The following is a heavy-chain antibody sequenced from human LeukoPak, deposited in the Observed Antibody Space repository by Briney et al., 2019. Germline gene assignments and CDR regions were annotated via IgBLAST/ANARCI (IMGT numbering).Heavy chain of an antibody. D-gene: IGHD4-17*01. J-gene: IGHJ4*02. CDR2: INWNGGST. V-gene: IGHV3-20*04. Sequence: SGGSLRLSCAVSGFTVSSYYMSWVRQAPGKGLEWVSGINWNGGSTGYADPVKGRFTISRDNAKNSLYLQMNSLRAEDTALYYCARDLSSDYGTTYSYFDYWGQGTLVTVSS. CDR1: GFTVSSYY. CDR3: ARDLSSDYGTTYSYFDY.